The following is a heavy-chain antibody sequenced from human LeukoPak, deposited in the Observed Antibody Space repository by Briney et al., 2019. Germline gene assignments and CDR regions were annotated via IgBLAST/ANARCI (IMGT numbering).Heavy chain of an antibody. Sequence: PQTLSLTCTVSGGSISSGGYYWSWIRQHPGKGLEWIGYIYYSGSTYYNPSLKRRVIISVDTSNNQFSLKLRSVTAADTAVYYCASSSLGRYDYWGQGTLVTVSS. CDR2: IYYSGST. CDR1: GGSISSGGYY. J-gene: IGHJ4*02. CDR3: ASSSLGRYDY. V-gene: IGHV4-31*03. D-gene: IGHD1-26*01.